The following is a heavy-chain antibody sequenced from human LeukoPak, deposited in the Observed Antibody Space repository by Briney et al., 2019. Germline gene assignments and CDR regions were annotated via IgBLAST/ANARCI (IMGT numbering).Heavy chain of an antibody. CDR1: GYTFTSYG. Sequence: ASVKVSCKASGYTFTSYGISWVRQAPAQGPEWMGWISAYNGNTNYAQKLQGRVTMTTDTSTSTAYMELRSLRSDDTAVYYCARDGLAYCGGDCSSTDYWGQGTLVTVSS. CDR2: ISAYNGNT. CDR3: ARDGLAYCGGDCSSTDY. D-gene: IGHD2-21*02. V-gene: IGHV1-18*01. J-gene: IGHJ4*02.